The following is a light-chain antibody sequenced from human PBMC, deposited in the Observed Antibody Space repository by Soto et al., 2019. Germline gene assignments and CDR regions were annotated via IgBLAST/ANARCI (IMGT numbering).Light chain of an antibody. Sequence: DIQMTQSPSTLSASVGDRVTITCRASQSISSWLAWYQQKPGKAPKLLIYKASSLESGVPSRFSGSGSGTEFTLTISSLQPDDFATYYCQQYNSQGPYTFGQGTKLEIK. V-gene: IGKV1-5*03. CDR1: QSISSW. CDR3: QQYNSQGPYT. CDR2: KAS. J-gene: IGKJ2*01.